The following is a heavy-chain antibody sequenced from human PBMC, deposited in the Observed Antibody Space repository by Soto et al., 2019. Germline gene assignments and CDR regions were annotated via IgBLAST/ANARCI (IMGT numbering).Heavy chain of an antibody. CDR1: GFTFSSYA. V-gene: IGHV3-23*01. D-gene: IGHD3-10*01. J-gene: IGHJ5*02. Sequence: GGSLSLSCAASGFTFSSYAMSWVRQAPGKGLEWVSAISGSGGSTYYAVSVQGRFTISRDNSKNTVYFQMNSLRGEDTAMYFCARLGPYGSESYSFRYNWFDPWGQGTQVTVSS. CDR2: ISGSGGST. CDR3: ARLGPYGSESYSFRYNWFDP.